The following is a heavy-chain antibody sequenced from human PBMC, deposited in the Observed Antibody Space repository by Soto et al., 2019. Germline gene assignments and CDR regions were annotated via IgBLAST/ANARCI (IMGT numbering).Heavy chain of an antibody. J-gene: IGHJ2*01. CDR3: ARVSVAASNWYFDL. D-gene: IGHD2-15*01. CDR2: ISSSGSTI. V-gene: IGHV3-11*01. Sequence: GGSLRLSCAASGFTFSDYYMSWIRQAPGKGLEWVSYISSSGSTIYYADFVKGRFTISRDNAKNSLYLQMNSLRAEDTAVYYCARVSVAASNWYFDLWGRGTLVTVSS. CDR1: GFTFSDYY.